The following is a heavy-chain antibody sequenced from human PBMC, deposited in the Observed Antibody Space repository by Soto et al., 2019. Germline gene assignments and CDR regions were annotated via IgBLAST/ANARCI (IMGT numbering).Heavy chain of an antibody. CDR1: GFTFTTYW. CDR2: IKQDGSEK. Sequence: PGGSLRLSCAASGFTFTTYWMSWVRQAPGKGPEWVANIKQDGSEKYYVDSVRGRFTISRDNAWNSVSLQMNSLGVEDTAVYFCAREWSPPLAVFDYWGQGVLVTVSS. D-gene: IGHD1-26*01. V-gene: IGHV3-7*03. J-gene: IGHJ4*02. CDR3: AREWSPPLAVFDY.